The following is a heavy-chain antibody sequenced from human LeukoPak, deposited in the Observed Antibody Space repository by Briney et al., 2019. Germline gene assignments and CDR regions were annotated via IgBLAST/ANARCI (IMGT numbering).Heavy chain of an antibody. CDR2: IYYSGST. J-gene: IGHJ5*02. CDR1: GGSISSNDYY. CDR3: ARGFTMIRGVSNWFDP. D-gene: IGHD3-10*01. V-gene: IGHV4-30-4*01. Sequence: PSETLSLTCTVSGGSISSNDYYWSWIRQPPGKGLEWIGYIYYSGSTYYNPSLKSRLTISVDTSKNQFSLKLSSVTAADTAVYYCARGFTMIRGVSNWFDPWGQGTLVTVSS.